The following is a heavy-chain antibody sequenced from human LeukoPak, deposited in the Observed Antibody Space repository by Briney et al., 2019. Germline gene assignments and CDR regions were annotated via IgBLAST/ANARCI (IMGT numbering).Heavy chain of an antibody. Sequence: SETLSLTCTVSGGSISSSYCSWIRQPAGKGVEWVGRIYTTGSTDSTDFNPSLKIRVTMSVDTSKNQFSLKLGSVTAADTAVYYCAGFGAGSYYWGQGTLVTVSS. CDR3: AGFGAGSYY. D-gene: IGHD3-10*01. CDR1: GGSISSSY. J-gene: IGHJ4*02. V-gene: IGHV4-4*07. CDR2: IYTTGSTDST.